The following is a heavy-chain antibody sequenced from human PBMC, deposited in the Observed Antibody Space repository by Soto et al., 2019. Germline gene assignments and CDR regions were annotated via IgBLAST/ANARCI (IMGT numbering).Heavy chain of an antibody. Sequence: QVQLVQSGAEVKKPGSSVKVSCKASGGTFSSYAISWVRQAPGQGLEWMGGIIPIFGTAKYAQKFKGRVTITADESTSTAYMELSSLISEDTAVYYCARDINRRDDILTGYTYYYYGMDVWGQVTTVTVS. CDR2: IIPIFGTA. J-gene: IGHJ6*02. CDR3: ARDINRRDDILTGYTYYYYGMDV. CDR1: GGTFSSYA. V-gene: IGHV1-69*01. D-gene: IGHD3-9*01.